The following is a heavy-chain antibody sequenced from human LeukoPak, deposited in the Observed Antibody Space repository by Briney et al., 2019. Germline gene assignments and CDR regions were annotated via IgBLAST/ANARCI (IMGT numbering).Heavy chain of an antibody. CDR2: IRYDGSNK. CDR3: AKDRNLSSTNYFFDS. V-gene: IGHV3-30*02. Sequence: PGGSLRLSCAASGFSFSSYGMHWVRQAPGKGLEWVAFIRYDGSNKYYADSVKGRFTISRDNSKNTLYLQMNSLRAEDTAVYYCAKDRNLSSTNYFFDSWGQGILVTVSS. CDR1: GFSFSSYG. J-gene: IGHJ4*02. D-gene: IGHD1-7*01.